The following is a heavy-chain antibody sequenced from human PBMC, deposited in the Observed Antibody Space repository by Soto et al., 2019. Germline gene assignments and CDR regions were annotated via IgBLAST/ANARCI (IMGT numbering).Heavy chain of an antibody. D-gene: IGHD6-19*01. CDR2: IKSRADGGTT. CDR1: GFTFTKAW. CDR3: TTASQWLPPYS. Sequence: EVQLVESGGGLEKPGGSLRLSCAASGFTFTKAWMTWVRQTPGKGLEWVGRIKSRADGGTTDYAASVKDRFIISRDDSNDTLYLHMNRLKTDDTAVYYCTTASQWLPPYSWGQGALVTVSS. J-gene: IGHJ4*02. V-gene: IGHV3-15*01.